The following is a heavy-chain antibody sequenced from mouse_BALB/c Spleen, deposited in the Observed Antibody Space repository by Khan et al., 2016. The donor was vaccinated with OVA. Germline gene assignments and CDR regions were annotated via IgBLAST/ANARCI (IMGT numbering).Heavy chain of an antibody. CDR2: IRSKAINHAS. V-gene: IGHV6-6*01. CDR3: SPNYGEYYYSMDY. CDR1: GFTFSDAW. Sequence: EVKLEVSGGGLVQPGGSMKLSCAASGFTFSDAWMYWVRQAPEKGLEWVAEIRSKAINHASYYAESVRGRFSISRDDSTSCVHLPMTNLRAADTGIYYYSPNYGEYYYSMDYWGQGTSVTVSS. D-gene: IGHD1-2*01. J-gene: IGHJ4*01.